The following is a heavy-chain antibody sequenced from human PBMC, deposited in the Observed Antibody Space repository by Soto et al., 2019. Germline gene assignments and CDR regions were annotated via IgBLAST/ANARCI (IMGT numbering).Heavy chain of an antibody. J-gene: IGHJ4*02. CDR2: IYYTGST. Sequence: PSETLTLTCTVSGGSICGYYRSWIRQPPGKRLEWIGYIYYTGSTNYNPSLRSRATISIDTSKNQFSLKLSSVTAADTAVYYCARYPRLDYWGQGTLVTVSS. CDR1: GGSICGYY. CDR3: ARYPRLDY. V-gene: IGHV4-59*08.